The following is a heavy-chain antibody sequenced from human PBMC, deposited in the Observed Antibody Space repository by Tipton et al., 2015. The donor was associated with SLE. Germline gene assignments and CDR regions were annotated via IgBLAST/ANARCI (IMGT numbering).Heavy chain of an antibody. CDR2: GFAGGPT. J-gene: IGHJ6*03. CDR3: ARAPGLDRDYYYYYYMDV. CDR1: GGSISTTGYF. D-gene: IGHD3/OR15-3a*01. Sequence: TLSLTCTVSGGSISTTGYFWNWIRQPAGKGLEWIGRGFAGGPTDSNPSLKSRVTMSLDTSKNQFSLNLTSVTAADTAVYYCARAPGLDRDYYYYYYMDVWGKGTTVTVSS. V-gene: IGHV4-61*02.